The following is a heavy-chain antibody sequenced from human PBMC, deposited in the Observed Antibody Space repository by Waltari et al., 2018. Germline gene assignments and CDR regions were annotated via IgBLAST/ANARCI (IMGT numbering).Heavy chain of an antibody. J-gene: IGHJ5*02. CDR3: ARDVIVVVPAAPEKNWFDP. CDR1: GGTSSSYA. D-gene: IGHD2-2*01. Sequence: QVQLVQSGAEVKKPGSSVKVSCKASGGTSSSYAISWVRPATGPGLEWMGRIIPILGIANYAQKFQGRVTITADKSTSTAYMELSSLRSEDTAVYYCARDVIVVVPAAPEKNWFDPWGQGTLVTVSS. CDR2: IIPILGIA. V-gene: IGHV1-69*04.